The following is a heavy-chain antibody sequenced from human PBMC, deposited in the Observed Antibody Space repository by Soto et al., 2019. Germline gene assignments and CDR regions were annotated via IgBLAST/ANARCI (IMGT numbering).Heavy chain of an antibody. CDR1: GFTFNDYS. D-gene: IGHD3-10*01. J-gene: IGHJ6*02. Sequence: VGSLRLSCEASGFTFNDYSMDWVRQAPEKGLEWVSSISSSGTYIYYADSVKGRFAISRGNANNVMYLQMDTLRAEDTAVYYCVRAGHVFDVHYYGMDLWGQGTTVTVSS. CDR3: VRAGHVFDVHYYGMDL. CDR2: ISSSGTYI. V-gene: IGHV3-21*01.